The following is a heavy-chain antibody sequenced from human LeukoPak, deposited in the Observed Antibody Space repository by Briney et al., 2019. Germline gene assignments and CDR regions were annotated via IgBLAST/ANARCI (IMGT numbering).Heavy chain of an antibody. D-gene: IGHD5-18*01. CDR2: INGNGDSA. V-gene: IGHV3-64*01. CDR1: GFTFSNYA. CDR3: AREDTAMATSFYY. J-gene: IGHJ4*02. Sequence: GGSLRLSCAASGFTFSNYAMHWVRPAPGKGLESVSSINGNGDSAYYAQFVKGRFSLSRDNSRTTLYLQMGSLRADDMVLYYCAREDTAMATSFYYWGQGTLVSVSS.